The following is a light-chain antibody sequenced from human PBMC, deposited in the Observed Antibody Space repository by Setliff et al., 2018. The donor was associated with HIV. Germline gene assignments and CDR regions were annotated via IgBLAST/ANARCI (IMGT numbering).Light chain of an antibody. CDR2: HVN. CDR1: SSDVGTYNF. V-gene: IGLV2-14*03. CDR3: YSYTSRGTYV. J-gene: IGLJ1*01. Sequence: QSMLTQPASVSGSPGQSITISCTGTSSDVGTYNFVSWYQQHPGKAPKLIIFHVNKRPSGVSSRFSGSKSGDTASLTISGLQGEDEADYYCYSYTSRGTYVFGSGTKVTVL.